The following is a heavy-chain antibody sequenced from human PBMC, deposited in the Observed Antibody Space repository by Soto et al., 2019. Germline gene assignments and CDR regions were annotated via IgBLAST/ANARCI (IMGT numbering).Heavy chain of an antibody. Sequence: GGSLRLSCAASGFTFSNAWMSWVRQTPGKGLEWVGRIKSKTDAETTDYAAPVKGRFTISRDDSKNALYLQMNSLKTEDTAVYYCTTLYQGISNWGQGTLVTVSS. V-gene: IGHV3-15*01. D-gene: IGHD1-20*01. J-gene: IGHJ4*02. CDR3: TTLYQGISN. CDR2: IKSKTDAETT. CDR1: GFTFSNAW.